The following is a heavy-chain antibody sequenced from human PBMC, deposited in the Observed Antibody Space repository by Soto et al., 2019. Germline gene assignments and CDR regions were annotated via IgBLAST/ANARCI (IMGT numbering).Heavy chain of an antibody. J-gene: IGHJ6*02. CDR1: GFTFSSFW. CDR2: IKQDGTEK. CDR3: ARGLFNYYYGMDV. V-gene: IGHV3-7*01. Sequence: PGGSLRLSCAASGFTFSSFWMSWVRQAPGKGLEWVANIKQDGTEKYDVDSVKGRFTISRDNAKNSLYPQMNSLRAEDTAVYYCARGLFNYYYGMDVWGQGTTVTVSS.